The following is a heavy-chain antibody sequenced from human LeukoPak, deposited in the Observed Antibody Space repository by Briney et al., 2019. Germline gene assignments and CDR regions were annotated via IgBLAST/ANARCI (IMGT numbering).Heavy chain of an antibody. CDR3: TTVGLSGYYDSRGYYYFDY. Sequence: GGSLRLSCAASGFTFSNDWMSWVRQAPGKGLEGMGRIKKKRDVGTTDYAAPMKGTFTISRDDSKHTLYLQMNILTTEDTAVYYCTTVGLSGYYDSRGYYYFDYWGQGTLVTVSS. CDR1: GFTFSNDW. J-gene: IGHJ4*02. CDR2: IKKKRDVGTT. D-gene: IGHD3-22*01. V-gene: IGHV3-15*01.